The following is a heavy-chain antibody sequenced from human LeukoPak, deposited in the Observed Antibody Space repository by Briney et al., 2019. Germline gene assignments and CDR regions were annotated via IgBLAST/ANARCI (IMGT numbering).Heavy chain of an antibody. Sequence: GGSLRLSCAASGVTLSDHYMDWVRQAPGKALEWVGRIGKKFTGYTTTYAASVKGRFTFSRDDLKNSVYLQMNSLTNDDTAIYYCGSLHGDYIRKGFDPWGQGTLVTSSS. V-gene: IGHV3-72*01. D-gene: IGHD2-21*01. CDR1: GVTLSDHY. CDR2: IGKKFTGYTT. CDR3: GSLHGDYIRKGFDP. J-gene: IGHJ5*02.